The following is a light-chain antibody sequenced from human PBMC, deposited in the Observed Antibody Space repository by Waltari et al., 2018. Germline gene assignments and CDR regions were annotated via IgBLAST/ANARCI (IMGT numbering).Light chain of an antibody. CDR3: HQYDDSPFT. CDR2: GAS. J-gene: IGKJ2*01. CDR1: QSLGRNF. Sequence: EIVLTQSPGTLSLSPGERATLSCRASQSLGRNFLAWFQQKPGQAPRLLLFGASNRAPAIPDRLSGGGSGTDFTLTINRLDPEDFAVYYCHQYDDSPFTFGQGTKLEI. V-gene: IGKV3-20*01.